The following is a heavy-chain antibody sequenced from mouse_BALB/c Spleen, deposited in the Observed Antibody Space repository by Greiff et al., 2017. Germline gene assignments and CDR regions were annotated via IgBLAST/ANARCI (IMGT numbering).Heavy chain of an antibody. Sequence: VKVVESGPGLVAPSQSLSITCTVSGFSLTSYGVHWVRQPPGKGLEWLGVIWAGGSTNYNSALMSRLSISKDNSKSQVFLKMNSLQTDDTAMYYCARVVATYYAMDYWGQGTSVTVSS. CDR2: IWAGGST. CDR3: ARVVATYYAMDY. J-gene: IGHJ4*01. CDR1: GFSLTSYG. V-gene: IGHV2-9*02. D-gene: IGHD1-1*01.